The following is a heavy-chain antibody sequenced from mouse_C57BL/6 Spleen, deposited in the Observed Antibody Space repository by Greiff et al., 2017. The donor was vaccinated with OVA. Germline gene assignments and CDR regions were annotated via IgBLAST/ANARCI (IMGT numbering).Heavy chain of an antibody. D-gene: IGHD1-1*01. CDR1: GYTFTSYD. V-gene: IGHV1-85*01. Sequence: VNVVESGPELVKPGALVKLSCKASGYTFTSYDINWVKQRPGQGLEWIGWIYPRDGSTKYNEKFKGKATLTVDTSSSTAYMELHSLTSEDSAVYFCARFGQFITTVVAPYWYFDVWGTGTTVTVSS. J-gene: IGHJ1*03. CDR3: ARFGQFITTVVAPYWYFDV. CDR2: IYPRDGST.